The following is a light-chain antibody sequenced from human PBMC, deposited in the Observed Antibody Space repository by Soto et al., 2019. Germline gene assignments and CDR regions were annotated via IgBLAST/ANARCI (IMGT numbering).Light chain of an antibody. CDR2: AAS. Sequence: DIQMTQSPSSVSASEGDRVTITCRASQDISSWLAWFQQKPGEAPRLLIYAASSLHSGVPSRFSGSGSGTDFTLTISSLQPEDFATYYCQQGNSFPLTFGGGTKVEIK. V-gene: IGKV1-12*01. CDR3: QQGNSFPLT. J-gene: IGKJ4*01. CDR1: QDISSW.